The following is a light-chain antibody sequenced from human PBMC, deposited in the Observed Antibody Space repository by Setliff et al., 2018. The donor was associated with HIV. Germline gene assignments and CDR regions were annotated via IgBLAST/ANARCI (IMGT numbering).Light chain of an antibody. CDR2: DVS. Sequence: QSVLTQPASVSGSPGQSITISCTGTSSDVGGYNYVSWYQQHPSKAPKLMIYDVSKRPSGVSNRFSGSKSGNTASLTISGLQAEDEADYYCCSYSSSSTLYVFGTGTKVTVL. CDR3: CSYSSSSTLYV. V-gene: IGLV2-14*01. J-gene: IGLJ1*01. CDR1: SSDVGGYNY.